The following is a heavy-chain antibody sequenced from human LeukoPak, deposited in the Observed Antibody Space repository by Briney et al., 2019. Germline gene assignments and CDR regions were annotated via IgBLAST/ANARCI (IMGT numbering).Heavy chain of an antibody. V-gene: IGHV3-48*01. J-gene: IGHJ4*02. CDR1: GFTFSDYS. CDR2: VGISSGNT. D-gene: IGHD2-2*01. CDR3: ARDTKYAFDN. Sequence: PGGSLRLSCAASGFTFSDYSMNWVRQAPGKGLEWISYVGISSGNTKYADSVKGRFTISGDKAKNSLYLQMNSLRVEDTAVYYCARDTKYAFDNWGQGTLVTDPS.